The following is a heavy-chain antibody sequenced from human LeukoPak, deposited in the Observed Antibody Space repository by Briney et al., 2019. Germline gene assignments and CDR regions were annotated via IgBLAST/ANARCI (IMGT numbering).Heavy chain of an antibody. CDR2: ISAYNGNT. CDR3: ARERCYDFWCGYYSYYYYYMDV. D-gene: IGHD3-3*01. V-gene: IGHV1-18*01. CDR1: GYTFTSYG. Sequence: GASVKVSCKASGYTFTSYGISWVRQAPGQGLEWMGWISAYNGNTNYAQKLQGRVTMTTDTSTSTAYMELRSLRSDDTAVYYCARERCYDFWCGYYSYYYYYMDVWGKGTTVTVSS. J-gene: IGHJ6*03.